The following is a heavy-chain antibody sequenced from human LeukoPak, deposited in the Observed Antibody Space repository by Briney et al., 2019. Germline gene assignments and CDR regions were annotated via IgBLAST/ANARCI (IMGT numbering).Heavy chain of an antibody. D-gene: IGHD2-2*01. Sequence: ASVKVSCKASGYTFTGNGISWVRQAPGQGLEWMGWISADNGNTKYAQKFQDRVTMTTDTSTSTAYMELRNLRSDDMAVYYCARDDVGPVQHWGQGTLVTVSS. CDR1: GYTFTGNG. CDR2: ISADNGNT. V-gene: IGHV1-18*03. CDR3: ARDDVGPVQH. J-gene: IGHJ1*01.